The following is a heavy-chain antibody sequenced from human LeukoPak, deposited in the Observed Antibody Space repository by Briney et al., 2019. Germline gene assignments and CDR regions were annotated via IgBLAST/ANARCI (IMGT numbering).Heavy chain of an antibody. CDR1: GGSISSYY. D-gene: IGHD1-1*01. V-gene: IGHV4-59*01. CDR2: IYYSGST. CDR3: ARIIPTLYRYSWNVGYFDY. J-gene: IGHJ4*02. Sequence: SETLSLTCTVSGGSISSYYRSWIRQPPGKGLEWIGYIYYSGSTNYNPSLKSRVTISVDTSKNQFSLKLSSVTAADTAVYYCARIIPTLYRYSWNVGYFDYWGQGTLVTVSS.